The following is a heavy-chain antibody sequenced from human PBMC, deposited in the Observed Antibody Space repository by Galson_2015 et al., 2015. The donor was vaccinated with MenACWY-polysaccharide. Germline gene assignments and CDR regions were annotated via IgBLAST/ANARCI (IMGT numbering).Heavy chain of an antibody. J-gene: IGHJ5*01. CDR1: GYSMSPYR. V-gene: IGHV4-59*01. Sequence: SETLSLTCTVSGYSMSPYRWTWIRQSPGKGLEWIGWIHYSGDTKYSPSLTSRVTLSVDTSENQFSLKLSSVTTADTAVYYCARIGGMNRGNYYNFGWFDSWGQGALVTVSP. CDR3: ARIGGMNRGNYYNFGWFDS. D-gene: IGHD3-10*01. CDR2: IHYSGDT.